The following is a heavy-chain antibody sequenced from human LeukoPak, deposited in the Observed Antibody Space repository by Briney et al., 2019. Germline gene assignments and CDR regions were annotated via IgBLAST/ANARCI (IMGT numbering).Heavy chain of an antibody. V-gene: IGHV3-30-3*01. CDR1: GFTFSSYT. J-gene: IGHJ4*02. Sequence: GGSLRLSCAASGFTFSSYTMHWARQAPDKGLEWVAVISEDGSTKYYADSVKGRFTISRDNSKNTLFLQMNSLRVDDTAVYYCAREGSSGYLDYWGQGTLVTVSS. CDR2: ISEDGSTK. D-gene: IGHD3-10*01. CDR3: AREGSSGYLDY.